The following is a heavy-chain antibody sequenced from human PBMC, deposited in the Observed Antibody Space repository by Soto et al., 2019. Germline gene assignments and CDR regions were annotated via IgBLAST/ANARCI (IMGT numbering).Heavy chain of an antibody. CDR2: IYPGDSDT. Sequence: GESLKISCKGSGYSFTSYWIGWVRQMPGKGLEWMGIIYPGDSDTRYSPSFQGQVTISAGKSISTANLQWSSLQASDTAMSYCARRMAAFTSPYYYYYYMDVWGKGTTVTVSS. CDR1: GYSFTSYW. J-gene: IGHJ6*03. D-gene: IGHD3-3*02. V-gene: IGHV5-51*01. CDR3: ARRMAAFTSPYYYYYYMDV.